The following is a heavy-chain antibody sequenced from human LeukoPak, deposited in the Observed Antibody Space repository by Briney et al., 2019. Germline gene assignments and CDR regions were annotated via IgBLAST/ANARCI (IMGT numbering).Heavy chain of an antibody. CDR1: GDSIGSYY. Sequence: SETLSLTCIVSGDSIGSYYWSWIRQPAGKGLEWIGRIYTSGSTNYNPSLKSRVTMSVDTSKNQFSLKLSSVTAADTAVYYCARMGYYYDSSGYWEYFQHWGQGTLVTVSS. CDR3: ARMGYYYDSSGYWEYFQH. D-gene: IGHD3-22*01. J-gene: IGHJ1*01. V-gene: IGHV4-4*07. CDR2: IYTSGST.